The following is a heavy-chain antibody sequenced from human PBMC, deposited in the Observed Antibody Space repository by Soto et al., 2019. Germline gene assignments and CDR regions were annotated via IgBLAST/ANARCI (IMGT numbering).Heavy chain of an antibody. CDR3: ASWSNWNPLYYDGLDV. D-gene: IGHD1-20*01. V-gene: IGHV1-69*01. J-gene: IGHJ6*02. CDR1: GGAFNNYA. CDR2: FIPLHNTS. Sequence: QVQLLQSGAEVKKPGSSVKVLCKVSGGAFNNYALNWVRHGPGQGLEWLGGFIPLHNTSNYSLKFLGRVTVTADFSSTTVSMELNSLTSDDTATYYWASWSNWNPLYYDGLDVWGQGTTVTVSS.